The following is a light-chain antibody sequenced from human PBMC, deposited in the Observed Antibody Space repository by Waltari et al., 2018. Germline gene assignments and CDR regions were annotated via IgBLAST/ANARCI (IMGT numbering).Light chain of an antibody. CDR1: QRVLYSSNSQNY. J-gene: IGKJ1*01. CDR2: WAS. V-gene: IGKV4-1*01. Sequence: DIVMTQSPDSLAVSLGERVTINGKSSQRVLYSSNSQNYLAWYQQKPGQPPKLLIYWASARESGVPDRFSGSESGTDFTLTISSLQAEDVAVYYCQQYYDIPWTFGQGTKVEIK. CDR3: QQYYDIPWT.